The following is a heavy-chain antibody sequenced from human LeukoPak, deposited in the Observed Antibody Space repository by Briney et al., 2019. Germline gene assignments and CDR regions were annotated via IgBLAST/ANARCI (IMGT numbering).Heavy chain of an antibody. CDR2: ITSSGSTI. Sequence: PGGSLRLSCAASGFTFSDNYMSWIRLAPGQGLEWVSYITSSGSTIYYAVYVKGRFTISRDNAESSLYLQMNGLRAEDTAVYYRARTTGEFDYWGQGTLVTVSS. J-gene: IGHJ4*02. V-gene: IGHV3-11*01. CDR1: GFTFSDNY. D-gene: IGHD4-17*01. CDR3: ARTTGEFDY.